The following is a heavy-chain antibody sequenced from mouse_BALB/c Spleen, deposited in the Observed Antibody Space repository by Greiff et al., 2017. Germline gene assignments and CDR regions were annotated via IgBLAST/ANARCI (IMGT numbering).Heavy chain of an antibody. J-gene: IGHJ1*01. CDR1: GFTFSSYA. Sequence: EVMLVESGGGLVKPGGSLKLSCAASGFTFSSYAMSWVRQTPEKRLEWVATISSGGSYTYYPDSVKGRFTISRDNAKNTLYLQMSSLRSEDTAMYYCARHSTGTNWYFDVWGAGTTVTVSS. CDR3: ARHSTGTNWYFDV. V-gene: IGHV5-9-3*01. D-gene: IGHD4-1*02. CDR2: ISSGGSYT.